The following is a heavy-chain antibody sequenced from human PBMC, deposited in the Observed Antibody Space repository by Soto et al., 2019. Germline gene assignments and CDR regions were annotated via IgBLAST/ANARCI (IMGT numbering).Heavy chain of an antibody. Sequence: SETLSLTCTVSGDSISSSSYSWGWIRQPPGKGMEWIGTIYYTGSTDYNPSLKSRVSISVDKSKNQFSLKLSSVTASDTAVYYCASPPKAVSGYFTYWGQGTLVTVSS. CDR2: IYYTGST. CDR3: ASPPKAVSGYFTY. D-gene: IGHD3-3*01. J-gene: IGHJ4*02. CDR1: GDSISSSSYS. V-gene: IGHV4-39*01.